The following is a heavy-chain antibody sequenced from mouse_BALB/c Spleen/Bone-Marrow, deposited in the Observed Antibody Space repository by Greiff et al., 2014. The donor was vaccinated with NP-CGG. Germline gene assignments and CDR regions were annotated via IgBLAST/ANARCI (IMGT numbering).Heavy chain of an antibody. CDR1: GYTFSSYW. Sequence: VKLQESGAELMKPGASVKISCKASGYTFSSYWIEWVKQRPGHGLEWIGEILPGSGSTNSNEKFKGKATFTADTPSNTAYMQLSSLTSEDSAVYYCARELGLRLAYWGQGTLVTVSA. CDR3: ARELGLRLAY. D-gene: IGHD3-1*01. CDR2: ILPGSGST. V-gene: IGHV1-9*01. J-gene: IGHJ3*01.